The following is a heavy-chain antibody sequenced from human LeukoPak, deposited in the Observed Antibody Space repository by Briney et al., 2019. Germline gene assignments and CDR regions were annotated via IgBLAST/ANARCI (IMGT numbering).Heavy chain of an antibody. J-gene: IGHJ4*02. V-gene: IGHV4-39*07. CDR2: VYYSGST. D-gene: IGHD6-13*01. CDR1: GGSITTSSYY. Sequence: SETLSLTCTGSGGSITTSSYYWGWIRQPPGKGLEWIGSVYYSGSTYYNPSLKSRVTISVDTSKNQFSLKLSSVTAADTAVYYCARMGLYSSSWPFDYWGQGTLVTVSS. CDR3: ARMGLYSSSWPFDY.